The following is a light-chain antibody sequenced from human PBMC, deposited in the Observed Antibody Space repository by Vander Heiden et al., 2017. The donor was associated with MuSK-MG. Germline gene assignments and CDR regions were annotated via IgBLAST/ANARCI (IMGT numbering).Light chain of an antibody. CDR2: AAS. J-gene: IGKJ3*01. Sequence: PTTLSASPGERVTITCRASQGVSNYLAWYQQKPGQVPRLLIYAASTMESGIPARFSGSGSGTDFTLTISSLEPEDFAVYYCQQSDNGPPTFGHGTTVDVK. CDR1: QGVSNY. CDR3: QQSDNGPPT. V-gene: IGKV3-11*01.